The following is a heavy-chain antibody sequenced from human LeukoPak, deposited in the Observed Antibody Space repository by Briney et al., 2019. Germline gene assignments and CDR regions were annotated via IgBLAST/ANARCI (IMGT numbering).Heavy chain of an antibody. CDR2: INPSGGST. J-gene: IGHJ4*02. D-gene: IGHD3-22*01. CDR3: ARDRLRADYYDTPWKDY. V-gene: IGHV1-46*01. CDR1: EYTFTSYY. Sequence: ASVKVSCKASEYTFTSYYMHWVRQAPGQGLEWMGIINPSGGSTSYAQKFQGRVTMTRDTSTSTVYMELSSLRSEDTAVYYCARDRLRADYYDTPWKDYWGEETLVTVSS.